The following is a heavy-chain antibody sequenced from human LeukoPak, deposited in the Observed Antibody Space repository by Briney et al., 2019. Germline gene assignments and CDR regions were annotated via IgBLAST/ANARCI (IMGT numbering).Heavy chain of an antibody. Sequence: ASVKVSCKASGYTFTSYGISWVRQAPGQGLEWMGWISAYNGNTNYAQKLQGRVTMTTDTSTSTAYMELRSLRSDDTAVYYCARDGGATAYYYYYYMDVWGKGTTVTVPS. J-gene: IGHJ6*03. CDR1: GYTFTSYG. V-gene: IGHV1-18*01. CDR2: ISAYNGNT. D-gene: IGHD1-26*01. CDR3: ARDGGATAYYYYYYMDV.